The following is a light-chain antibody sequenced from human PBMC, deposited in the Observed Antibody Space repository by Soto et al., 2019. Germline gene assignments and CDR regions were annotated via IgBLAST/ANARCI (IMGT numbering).Light chain of an antibody. CDR3: QQSYKILT. CDR1: DNIGSN. Sequence: DIQLTQSPASLSASVGDRVTITFRASDNIGSNLNWYQHQTGTAPKLLIYAASSLQGGVPSRFSGSGYGTQFTLTISGLQTEDFATYYCQQSYKILTFGGGTKVDI. CDR2: AAS. V-gene: IGKV1-39*01. J-gene: IGKJ4*01.